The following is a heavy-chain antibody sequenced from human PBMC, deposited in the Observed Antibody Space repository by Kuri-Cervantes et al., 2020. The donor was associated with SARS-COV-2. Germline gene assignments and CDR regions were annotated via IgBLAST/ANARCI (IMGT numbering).Heavy chain of an antibody. CDR1: GGSLRSGDYY. V-gene: IGHV2-70*11. CDR3: VRIRAATVIADY. J-gene: IGHJ4*02. CDR2: IDWDDDK. Sequence: CTVSGGSLRSGDYYWAWIRQPPGKALEWLARIDWDDDKYYKTSLNTRLSISKDTSKDQVVLTMTNMDPVDTATYYCVRIRAATVIADYWGQGTLVTVSS. D-gene: IGHD4-11*01.